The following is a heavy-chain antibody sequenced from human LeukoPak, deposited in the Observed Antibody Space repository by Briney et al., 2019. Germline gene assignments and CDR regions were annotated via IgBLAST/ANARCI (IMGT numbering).Heavy chain of an antibody. D-gene: IGHD2-2*01. CDR3: ARTSEGYCRSTRCWAYYYYMDV. V-gene: IGHV4-34*01. CDR2: INHSGST. Sequence: SETLSLTCAVYGGSFSGYYWSWIRQPPGKGLEWFGEINHSGSTNYNPSLRSRVTISVDTSKNQFSLKVTSVTAADTAVYYCARTSEGYCRSTRCWAYYYYMDVWGKGTTVTISS. J-gene: IGHJ6*03. CDR1: GGSFSGYY.